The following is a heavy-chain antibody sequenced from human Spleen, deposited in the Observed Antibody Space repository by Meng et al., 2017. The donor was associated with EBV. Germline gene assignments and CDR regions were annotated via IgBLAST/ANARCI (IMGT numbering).Heavy chain of an antibody. CDR3: ARGSGDYLKLDCFDP. CDR2: INHRGDT. CDR1: GGSCSGYY. D-gene: IGHD4-17*01. Sequence: APLQQWGTVLLTPSWTLSRSCGGEGGSCSGYYWSWIRQSPGKGLQWIGEINHRGDTVYDPSLKSRVTISIDTSKYQFSLNLTSVTAADTALYYCARGSGDYLKLDCFDPWGQGTLVTVSS. J-gene: IGHJ5*02. V-gene: IGHV4-34*01.